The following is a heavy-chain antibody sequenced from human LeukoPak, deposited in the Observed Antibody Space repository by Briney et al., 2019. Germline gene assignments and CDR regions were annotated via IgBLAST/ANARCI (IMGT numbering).Heavy chain of an antibody. Sequence: GGSLRLSCAASGFIFSRYEMHWVRRAPGKGLEWVAFLRSDGSKKYYADSVNGRFTVSRDNSKDTAYLQMHSLRIEDTAMYYCARDYRDYGYDSWGQGTLVTVSS. CDR1: GFIFSRYE. J-gene: IGHJ4*02. D-gene: IGHD4-17*01. CDR3: ARDYRDYGYDS. CDR2: LRSDGSKK. V-gene: IGHV3-30*02.